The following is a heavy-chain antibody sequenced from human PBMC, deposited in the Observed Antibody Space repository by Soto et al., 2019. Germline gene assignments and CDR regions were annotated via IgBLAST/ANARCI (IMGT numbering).Heavy chain of an antibody. CDR2: FDPEDGET. D-gene: IGHD3-16*02. Sequence: KVSCKVSGYTLTELSMHWVRQAPGKGLEWMGGFDPEDGETIYAQKFQGRVTMTEDTSTDTAYMELSSLRSEDTAVYYCATDRRYMITFGGVIAYRDYWGQGTLVTVSS. CDR3: ATDRRYMITFGGVIAYRDY. J-gene: IGHJ4*02. CDR1: GYTLTELS. V-gene: IGHV1-24*01.